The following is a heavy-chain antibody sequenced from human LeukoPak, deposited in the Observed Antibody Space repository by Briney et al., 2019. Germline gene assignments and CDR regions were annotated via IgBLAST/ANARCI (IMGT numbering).Heavy chain of an antibody. D-gene: IGHD1-26*01. CDR3: AKNRGGSYYSGSDY. Sequence: GGSLRLSCAASGFTFSSYAMSWVRQAPGKGLEWVSAVRGSDAGTSYADSVKGRFTISRDNSKNTLYLQMNSLRAEDTAVYYCAKNRGGSYYSGSDYWGQGTLVTVSS. CDR1: GFTFSSYA. V-gene: IGHV3-23*01. J-gene: IGHJ4*02. CDR2: VRGSDAGT.